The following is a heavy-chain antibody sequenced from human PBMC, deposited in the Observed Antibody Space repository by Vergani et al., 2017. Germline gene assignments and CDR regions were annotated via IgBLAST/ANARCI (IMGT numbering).Heavy chain of an antibody. CDR1: GFTFSSYS. Sequence: VQLVESGGGLVKPGGSLRLSCAASGFTFSSYSMNWVRQAPGKGLEWVSTISGSGSTYYADSVKGRFTISRDNSKNTLYLQMNSLRAEDTAVYYCAREVDTAMVNYGMDVWGQGTMVTVSS. CDR3: AREVDTAMVNYGMDV. V-gene: IGHV3-23*04. CDR2: ISGSGST. J-gene: IGHJ6*02. D-gene: IGHD5-18*01.